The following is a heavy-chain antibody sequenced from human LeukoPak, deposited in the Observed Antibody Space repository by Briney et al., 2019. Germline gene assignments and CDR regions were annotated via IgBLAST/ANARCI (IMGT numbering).Heavy chain of an antibody. V-gene: IGHV3-30*18. D-gene: IGHD3-22*01. CDR1: GFTFSSYG. CDR3: AKCGAGYYDSSGYPYYFDY. Sequence: PGGSLRLSCAASGFTFSSYGMHWVRQAPGKGLEWVAVISYDGSNKYYADSVKGRFTISRDNSKNTLYLQMNSLRAEDTAVYYRAKCGAGYYDSSGYPYYFDYWGQGTLVTVSS. J-gene: IGHJ4*02. CDR2: ISYDGSNK.